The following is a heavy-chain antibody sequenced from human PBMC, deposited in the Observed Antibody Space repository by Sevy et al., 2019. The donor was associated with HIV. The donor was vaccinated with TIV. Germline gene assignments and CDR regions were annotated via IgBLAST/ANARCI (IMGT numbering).Heavy chain of an antibody. CDR2: ISYDGSNK. CDR3: AKAPRGYSYASFFDY. V-gene: IGHV3-30*18. J-gene: IGHJ4*02. Sequence: GGSLRLSCAASGFTFTSYGMHWVRQAPGKGLEWVAVISYDGSNKYYADSVKGRFTISRDKSKNTLYLQMNSLRAEDTAVDYCAKAPRGYSYASFFDYWGQGTLVTVSS. D-gene: IGHD5-18*01. CDR1: GFTFTSYG.